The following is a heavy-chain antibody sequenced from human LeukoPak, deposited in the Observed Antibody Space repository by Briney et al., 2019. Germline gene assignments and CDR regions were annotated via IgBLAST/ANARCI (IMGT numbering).Heavy chain of an antibody. Sequence: GGSLRLSCAASGFIFSSYAMSWVRQAPGKGLEWVSVISGSGGSTYYADSVKGRFTISRDNSKNTVYLQMKSLRAEGTAVYYCARAGCSSTSCYTTYGMDVWGQGTTVTVSS. V-gene: IGHV3-23*01. CDR1: GFIFSSYA. D-gene: IGHD2-2*02. CDR2: ISGSGGST. J-gene: IGHJ6*02. CDR3: ARAGCSSTSCYTTYGMDV.